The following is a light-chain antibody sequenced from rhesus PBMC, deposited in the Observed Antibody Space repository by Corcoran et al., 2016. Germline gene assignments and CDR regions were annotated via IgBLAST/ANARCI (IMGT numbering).Light chain of an antibody. CDR3: QQGYNTPLT. Sequence: DIQMTQSPSSLSASVGDKVTITCRASQGISSWLAWYQQKPGKAPNLLIYAASSLQSGVPSRFSGSGSGTDYTLTSSSLQPEDVATYYCQQGYNTPLTFGGGTKVEIK. CDR1: QGISSW. V-gene: IGKV1-18*01. CDR2: AAS. J-gene: IGKJ4*01.